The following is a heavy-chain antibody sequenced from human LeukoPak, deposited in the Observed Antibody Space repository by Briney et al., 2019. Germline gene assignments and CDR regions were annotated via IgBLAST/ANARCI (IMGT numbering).Heavy chain of an antibody. J-gene: IGHJ6*02. Sequence: SETLSLTCTVSGGSISSYYWSWIRQPAGKGLEWIGRIYTSGSTNYNPSLKSRVTMSVDTSKNQFSLKLSSVTAADTAVYYCARDTAMVHYYYYYGMDVWGQGTTVTVSS. D-gene: IGHD5-18*01. CDR2: IYTSGST. V-gene: IGHV4-4*07. CDR1: GGSISSYY. CDR3: ARDTAMVHYYYYYGMDV.